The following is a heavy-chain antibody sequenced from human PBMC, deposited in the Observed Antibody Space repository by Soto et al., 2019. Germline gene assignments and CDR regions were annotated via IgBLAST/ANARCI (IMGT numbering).Heavy chain of an antibody. CDR1: GFTFSSYG. Sequence: GGSLRLSCAASGFTFSSYGMHWVRQAPGKGLEWVAVIWYDGSNKYYADSVKGRFTISRGNSKNTLYLQMNSLRAEDTAVYYCARDRYYYGSGSYYWFDPWGQGTLVTVSS. V-gene: IGHV3-33*01. CDR3: ARDRYYYGSGSYYWFDP. D-gene: IGHD3-10*01. CDR2: IWYDGSNK. J-gene: IGHJ5*02.